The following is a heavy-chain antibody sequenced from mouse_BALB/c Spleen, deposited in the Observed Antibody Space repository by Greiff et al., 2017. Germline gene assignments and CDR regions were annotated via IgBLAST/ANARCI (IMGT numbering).Heavy chain of an antibody. Sequence: QVQLQQPGAELVKPGASVKLSCKASGYTFTSYWMHWVKQRPGQGLEWIGEINPSNGRTNYNEKFKSKATLTVDKSSSTAYMQLSSLTSEDSAVYYCATHYYGSGYRFAYWGQGTLVTVSA. CDR3: ATHYYGSGYRFAY. CDR2: INPSNGRT. V-gene: IGHV1S81*02. CDR1: GYTFTSYW. D-gene: IGHD1-1*01. J-gene: IGHJ3*01.